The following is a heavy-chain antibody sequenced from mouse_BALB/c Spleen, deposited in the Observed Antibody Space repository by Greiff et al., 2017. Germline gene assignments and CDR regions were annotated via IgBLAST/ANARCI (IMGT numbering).Heavy chain of an antibody. CDR2: INPYNGDT. V-gene: IGHV1-20*02. CDR1: GYSFTGYF. J-gene: IGHJ4*01. D-gene: IGHD1-1*01. Sequence: EVQLQQSGPELVKPGASVKISCKASGYSFTGYFMNWVMQSHGKSLEWIGRINPYNGDTFYNQKFKGKATLTVDKSSSTAHMELRSLASEDSAVYYCARTGSSYDYYAMDYWGQGTSVTVSS. CDR3: ARTGSSYDYYAMDY.